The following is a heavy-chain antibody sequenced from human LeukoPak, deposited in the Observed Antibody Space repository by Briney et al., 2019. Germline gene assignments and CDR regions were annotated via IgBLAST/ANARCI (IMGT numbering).Heavy chain of an antibody. Sequence: ASVKVSCKASGYTFTGYYMHWVRQAPGQGLEWMGWINPNSGGTNYAQKFQGRVTMTRDTSISTAYMELSRLRSDDTAVYYCARYSGGQWLDLDYWGQGTLGTVSS. J-gene: IGHJ4*02. CDR2: INPNSGGT. CDR1: GYTFTGYY. CDR3: ARYSGGQWLDLDY. D-gene: IGHD6-19*01. V-gene: IGHV1-2*02.